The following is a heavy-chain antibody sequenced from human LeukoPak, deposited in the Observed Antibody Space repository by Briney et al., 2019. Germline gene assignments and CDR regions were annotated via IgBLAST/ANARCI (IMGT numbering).Heavy chain of an antibody. CDR1: GFTFSSYW. J-gene: IGHJ4*02. CDR2: IKQDGSEK. Sequence: GGTLRLSCAASGFTFSSYWMSWVRQAPGKGLEWVANIKQDGSEKYYVDSVKGRFTISRDNAKNSLYLQMNSLRAEDTAVYYCARDGYNSHFDYWGQGTLVTVSS. CDR3: ARDGYNSHFDY. D-gene: IGHD5-24*01. V-gene: IGHV3-7*01.